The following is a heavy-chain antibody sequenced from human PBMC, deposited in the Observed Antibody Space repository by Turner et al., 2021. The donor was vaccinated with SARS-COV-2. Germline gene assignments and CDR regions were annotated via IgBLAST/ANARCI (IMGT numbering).Heavy chain of an antibody. Sequence: QVQLQQWGAGPLKPSETLSLICAVNGGSLSGYYWTWIRQPPGKGLEWIGEGHAYGNTYYNPSLKSRVSMSVDTSKNKFSLKLNSVTAEDTAFYYCARGDDPRKSGVVWGQGTLVTVSS. V-gene: IGHV4-34*01. D-gene: IGHD3-3*01. CDR2: GHAYGNT. J-gene: IGHJ4*02. CDR1: GGSLSGYY. CDR3: ARGDDPRKSGVV.